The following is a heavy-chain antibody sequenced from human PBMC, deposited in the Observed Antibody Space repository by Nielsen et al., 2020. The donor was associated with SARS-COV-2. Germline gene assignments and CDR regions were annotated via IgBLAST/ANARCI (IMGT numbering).Heavy chain of an antibody. Sequence: SETLSLTCTVSGGSISSYYWSWIRQPPGKGLEWIGYIYYSGSTNYNPSLKSRVTISVDTSKNQFSLKLSPVTAADTAVYYCARRTNKGWFDPWGQGTLVTVSS. CDR3: ARRTNKGWFDP. J-gene: IGHJ5*02. CDR2: IYYSGST. CDR1: GGSISSYY. V-gene: IGHV4-59*08. D-gene: IGHD1-1*01.